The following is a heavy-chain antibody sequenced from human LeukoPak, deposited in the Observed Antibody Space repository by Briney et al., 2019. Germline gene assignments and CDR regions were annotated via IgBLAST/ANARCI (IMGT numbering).Heavy chain of an antibody. CDR2: IYHSGST. CDR3: ARGVGANDY. V-gene: IGHV4-38-2*01. CDR1: GYSISSGYY. Sequence: SETLSLTCAVSGYSISSGYYWVWIRQPPGKGLEWIGSIYHSGSTYYNPSLKSRVTISVDTSKNQFSLKLSSVTAADTAVYYCARGVGANDYWGQGTLVTVSS. D-gene: IGHD1-26*01. J-gene: IGHJ4*02.